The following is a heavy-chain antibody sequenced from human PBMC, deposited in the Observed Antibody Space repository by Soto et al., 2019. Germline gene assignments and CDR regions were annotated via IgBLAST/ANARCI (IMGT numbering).Heavy chain of an antibody. V-gene: IGHV4-30-4*01. D-gene: IGHD2-2*01. CDR1: GGSISSGDYY. CDR3: ARGGCSSTSCPNWFDP. CDR2: IYYSGST. Sequence: KPSETLSLTCTVSGGSISSGDYYWSWTRQPPGKGLEWIGYIYYSGSTYYNPSLKSRVTISVDTSKNQFSLKLSSVTAADTAVYYCARGGCSSTSCPNWFDPWGQGTLVTVS. J-gene: IGHJ5*02.